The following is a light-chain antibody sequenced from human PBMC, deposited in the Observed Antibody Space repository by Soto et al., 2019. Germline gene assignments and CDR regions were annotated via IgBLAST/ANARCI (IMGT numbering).Light chain of an antibody. Sequence: DIVMTQSPDSLAVSLGERATINCESSQSRFNIPNNKNYLAWYQQKPGQPPKLLIYWASTRESGVPDRFSGSGSGTDFTLTISSLQAEDVAVYHCQQYFSTPPTFGQGTKVDI. V-gene: IGKV4-1*01. CDR3: QQYFSTPPT. CDR2: WAS. J-gene: IGKJ1*01. CDR1: QSRFNIPNNKNY.